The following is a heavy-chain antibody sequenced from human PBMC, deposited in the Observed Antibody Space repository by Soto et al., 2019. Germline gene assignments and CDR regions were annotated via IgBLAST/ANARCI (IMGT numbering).Heavy chain of an antibody. Sequence: ASVKVSCKASGYTFTSYAMHWVRQAPGQRLEWMGWINAGNGNTKYSQKSQGRVTITRDTSASTAYMELSSLRSEDTAVYYCAREAGSGSYYPLYYFDYWGQGTLVTVSS. V-gene: IGHV1-3*01. CDR3: AREAGSGSYYPLYYFDY. D-gene: IGHD3-10*01. CDR1: GYTFTSYA. CDR2: INAGNGNT. J-gene: IGHJ4*02.